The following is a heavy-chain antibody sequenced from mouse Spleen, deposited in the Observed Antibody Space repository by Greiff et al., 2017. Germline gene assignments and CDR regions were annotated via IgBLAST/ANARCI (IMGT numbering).Heavy chain of an antibody. D-gene: IGHD1-1*01. V-gene: IGHV3-6*01. CDR2: ISYDGSN. CDR3: ARSTTVLDY. J-gene: IGHJ2*01. Sequence: EVKLVESGPGLVKPSQSLSLTCSVTGYSITSGYYWNWIRQFPGNKLEWMGYISYDGSNNYKPSLKNRISINRDTSKNQFFLKLNSATTEDTATYYCARSTTVLDYWGQGTTLTVSS. CDR1: GYSITSGYY.